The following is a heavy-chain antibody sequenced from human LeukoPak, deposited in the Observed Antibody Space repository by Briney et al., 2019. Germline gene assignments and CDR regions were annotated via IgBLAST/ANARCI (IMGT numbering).Heavy chain of an antibody. CDR2: IYYSGST. CDR3: ARRTYYDFWSGYNRVFDY. J-gene: IGHJ4*02. Sequence: LRLSCAASGFTFSSYGMHWVRQAPGKGLEWIGSIYYSGSTYYNPSLKSRVTISVDTSKNQFSLKLSSVTAADTAVYCCARRTYYDFWSGYNRVFDYWGQGTLVTVSS. V-gene: IGHV4-39*01. D-gene: IGHD3-3*01. CDR1: GFTFSSYG.